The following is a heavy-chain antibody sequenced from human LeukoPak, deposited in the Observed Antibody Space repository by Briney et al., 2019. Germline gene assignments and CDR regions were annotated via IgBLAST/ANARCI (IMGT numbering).Heavy chain of an antibody. CDR2: IFYTGTT. Sequence: SETLSLTCTVSGGSIKSSSYYWGWLRQPPGKGLEWIGSIFYTGTTYYNPSLKSRVTISVDPSKNQFSLKLSSVTAADPAVYYYARHLGQGSGSDAFDIWGQGTMVTVSS. V-gene: IGHV4-39*01. CDR3: ARHLGQGSGSDAFDI. CDR1: GGSIKSSSYY. D-gene: IGHD6-19*01. J-gene: IGHJ3*02.